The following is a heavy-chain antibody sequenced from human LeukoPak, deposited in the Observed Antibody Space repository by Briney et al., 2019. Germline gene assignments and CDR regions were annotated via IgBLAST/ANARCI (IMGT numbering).Heavy chain of an antibody. V-gene: IGHV3-30-3*02. Sequence: GGSLRLYCAAYGFTFGTYAMHWVRQAPGKGLDGVAVLSFDGNNEYYADSVKGRFTISRDNSKNTLYLQMNSLSAEDTAVYYCAKVGTNFLRYHFDSWVRGTLVTVSS. CDR3: AKVGTNFLRYHFDS. CDR2: LSFDGNNE. D-gene: IGHD1-1*01. J-gene: IGHJ4*02. CDR1: GFTFGTYA.